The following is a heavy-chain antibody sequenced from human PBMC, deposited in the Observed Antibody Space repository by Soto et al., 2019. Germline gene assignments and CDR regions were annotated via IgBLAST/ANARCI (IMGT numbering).Heavy chain of an antibody. V-gene: IGHV4-39*01. CDR1: GGSISKSSYY. J-gene: IGHJ5*02. CDR3: SRRAPEGFDP. CDR2: MSYSGST. Sequence: SETLSLPCPVSGGSISKSSYYWVWIRQPPGKGLEWVGSMSYSGSTYYNPSLKSRVAISVDTSKNQLSLQVSSVTAADTAVYYCSRRAPEGFDPWGQGTLVTFPS.